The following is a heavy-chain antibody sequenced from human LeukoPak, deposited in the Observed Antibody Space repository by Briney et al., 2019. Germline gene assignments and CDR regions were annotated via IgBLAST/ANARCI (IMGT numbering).Heavy chain of an antibody. CDR3: ARRGYYYGSGSSSNDY. D-gene: IGHD3-10*01. Sequence: ASVKVSCKASGYTLTSYYMHWVRQAPGQGLEWMGIINPSGGSTSYAQKFQGRVTMARDMSTSTVYMELSSLRSEDTAVYYCARRGYYYGSGSSSNDYWGQGTLVTVSS. V-gene: IGHV1-46*01. CDR2: INPSGGST. J-gene: IGHJ4*02. CDR1: GYTLTSYY.